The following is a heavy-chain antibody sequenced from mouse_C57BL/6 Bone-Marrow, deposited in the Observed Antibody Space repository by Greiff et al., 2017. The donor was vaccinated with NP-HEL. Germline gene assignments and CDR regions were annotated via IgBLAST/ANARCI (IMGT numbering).Heavy chain of an antibody. CDR1: GFTFSNYW. CDR3: PSSSGGYFDY. J-gene: IGHJ2*01. CDR2: IRLKSDNYAT. D-gene: IGHD1-1*01. V-gene: IGHV6-3*01. Sequence: EVKVEESGGGLVQPGGSMKLSCVASGFTFSNYWMNWVRQSPEKGLEWVAPIRLKSDNYATHYAESVKGRFTISRDDSTSSVYMQLNNLRAEDTGIYYCPSSSGGYFDYWGQGTTLTVSS.